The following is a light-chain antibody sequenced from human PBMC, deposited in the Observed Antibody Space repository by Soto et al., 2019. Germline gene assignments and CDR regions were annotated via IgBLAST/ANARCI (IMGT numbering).Light chain of an antibody. V-gene: IGKV1-27*01. CDR1: RDIGNS. J-gene: IGKJ1*01. CDR3: QRYSNPPLT. CDR2: AAT. Sequence: DIQVPQPPTSLLASVGERVTITCRASRDIGNSLAWYQEVPGKATKTLIYAATTLQSGAHSRFRVSVSETPFILTITSWQPDDVASYDCQRYSNPPLTFGQGTKVEV.